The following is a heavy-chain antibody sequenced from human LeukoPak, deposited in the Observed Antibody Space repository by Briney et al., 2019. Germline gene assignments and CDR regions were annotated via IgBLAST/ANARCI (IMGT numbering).Heavy chain of an antibody. V-gene: IGHV1-8*01. CDR2: MNPNSGNT. CDR1: GYTFTSYD. Sequence: GASVKVSCKASGYTFTSYDINWVRQATGQGLEWMGWMNPNSGNTGYAQKFQGRVTMTMNTSISTAYMELSSLRSEDTAVYYCARGSTTVVTPLDYWGQGTLVTVSS. CDR3: ARGSTTVVTPLDY. D-gene: IGHD4-23*01. J-gene: IGHJ4*02.